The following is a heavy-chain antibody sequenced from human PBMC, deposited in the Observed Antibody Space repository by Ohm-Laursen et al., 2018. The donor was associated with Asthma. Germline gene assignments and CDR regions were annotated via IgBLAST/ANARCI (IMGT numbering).Heavy chain of an antibody. Sequence: PETLSLTCAVSGGSISSSNWWSWVRQPPGKGLEWIGEIYHSGSTNYNQSLKSRVTISVDKSKNQFSLKLSSVTAADTAVYYCARGSIVGATELDYWGQGTLVTVSS. CDR1: GGSISSSNW. D-gene: IGHD1-26*01. CDR2: IYHSGST. CDR3: ARGSIVGATELDY. V-gene: IGHV4-4*03. J-gene: IGHJ4*02.